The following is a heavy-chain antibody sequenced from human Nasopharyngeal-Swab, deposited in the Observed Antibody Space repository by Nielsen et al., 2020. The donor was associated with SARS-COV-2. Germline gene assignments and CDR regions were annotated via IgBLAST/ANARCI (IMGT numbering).Heavy chain of an antibody. Sequence: GESLKISCAASGFTFRSYEMNWVRQAPGKGLEWVSYISSSSSTIYYADSVKGRFTISRDNAKNSLYLQMNSLRAEDTAVYYCAAAIWFGELLGSYWGQGTLVTVSS. CDR2: ISSSSSTI. CDR1: GFTFRSYE. V-gene: IGHV3-48*03. CDR3: AAAIWFGELLGSY. J-gene: IGHJ4*02. D-gene: IGHD3-10*01.